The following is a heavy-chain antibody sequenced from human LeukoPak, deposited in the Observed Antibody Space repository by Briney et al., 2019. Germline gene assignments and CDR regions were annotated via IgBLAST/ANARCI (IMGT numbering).Heavy chain of an antibody. Sequence: GWSLRLSCAASGFTFDDYAMHWVRQAPGKGLEWVSGISWNSGSIGYADPVKGRFTISRDNAKNSLYLQMNSLRAEDTALYYCAKDSQGYYDSSGYFTFDYWGQGTLVTVSS. D-gene: IGHD3-22*01. V-gene: IGHV3-9*01. CDR1: GFTFDDYA. CDR3: AKDSQGYYDSSGYFTFDY. J-gene: IGHJ4*02. CDR2: ISWNSGSI.